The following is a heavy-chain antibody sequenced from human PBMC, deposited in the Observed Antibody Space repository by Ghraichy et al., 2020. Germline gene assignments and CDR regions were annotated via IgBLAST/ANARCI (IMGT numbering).Heavy chain of an antibody. Sequence: GESLNISCAASGFTFSDNAMHWVRQAPGKGLEWVAFILYDGSIKYYVDSVKGRFTISRDNSQNTLYLQMNNLRAEDTAVYYCAKDRSRSWDYWGQGNLVTVSS. CDR2: ILYDGSIK. D-gene: IGHD6-13*01. V-gene: IGHV3-30*18. J-gene: IGHJ4*02. CDR1: GFTFSDNA. CDR3: AKDRSRSWDY.